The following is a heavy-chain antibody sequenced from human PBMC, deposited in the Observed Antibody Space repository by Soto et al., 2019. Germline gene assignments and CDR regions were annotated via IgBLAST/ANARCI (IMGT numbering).Heavy chain of an antibody. CDR1: GDSISNSH. CDR3: VRDKGMADL. V-gene: IGHV4-4*07. CDR2: VYTSGDT. D-gene: IGHD6-13*01. Sequence: QVHLQESGPGLVKPSETLSLSCTISGDSISNSHWSWIRQPAGKGLEWIGRVYTSGDTNYNPSLERRVTMSVDTSNNHFSLKLTSVTAADTAVYYCVRDKGMADLWGQGTLVSVSS. J-gene: IGHJ5*02.